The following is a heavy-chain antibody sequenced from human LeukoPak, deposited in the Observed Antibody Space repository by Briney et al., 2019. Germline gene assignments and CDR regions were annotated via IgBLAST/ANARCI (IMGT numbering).Heavy chain of an antibody. CDR1: GYTLTGYY. Sequence: ASVKVSCKASGYTLTGYYMHWVRQAPGQGLEWMGWINPNSGGTNYAQKFQGRVTMTRDTSISTAYMELSRLRSDDTAVYYCARVAVRLRYFAFDYWGQGTLVTVSS. V-gene: IGHV1-2*02. J-gene: IGHJ4*02. CDR2: INPNSGGT. D-gene: IGHD3-9*01. CDR3: ARVAVRLRYFAFDY.